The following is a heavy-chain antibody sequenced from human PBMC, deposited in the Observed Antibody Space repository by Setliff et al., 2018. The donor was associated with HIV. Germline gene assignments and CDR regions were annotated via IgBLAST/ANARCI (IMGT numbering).Heavy chain of an antibody. CDR1: GGSFSGYF. CDR2: ISHSGST. V-gene: IGHV4-34*01. Sequence: TLSLTCGVYGGSFSGYFCIWVRQPPGEGLEWIGEISHSGSTNYNPSLESRVTISLDTSNKQFSLQLSSVTAADTAVYYCAWGMTAIPEYWGQGTLVTVSS. J-gene: IGHJ4*02. D-gene: IGHD2-21*02. CDR3: AWGMTAIPEY.